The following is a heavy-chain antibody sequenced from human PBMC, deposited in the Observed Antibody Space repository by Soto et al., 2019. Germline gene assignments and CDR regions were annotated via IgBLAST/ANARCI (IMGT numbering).Heavy chain of an antibody. CDR1: GFTLRCSR. J-gene: IGHJ4*02. CDR3: MSWDASSSAEQ. CDR2: IASKTESEAT. D-gene: IGHD6-6*01. Sequence: EVQLVESGGGLVQPGGSLELSCAASGFTLRCSRGNWVRQASGKGLGWVGRIASKTESEATVYAASVKGRITVARDDSKNTVYLQMGSLKTEDTAVYYCMSWDASSSAEQWGQGALVTVSS. V-gene: IGHV3-73*02.